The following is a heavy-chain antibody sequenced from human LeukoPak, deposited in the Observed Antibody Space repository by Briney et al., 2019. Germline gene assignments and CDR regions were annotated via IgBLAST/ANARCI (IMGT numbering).Heavy chain of an antibody. V-gene: IGHV3-11*01. CDR1: GFTLNDYY. CDR2: INIGGTNT. J-gene: IGHJ5*02. CDR3: ATDGAGFDT. Sequence: PGGSLRLSCAASGFTLNDYYRSWIRQAPGKGLEWLSYINIGGTNTHYADSAKGRFTIPRDNAKKSLYLEMNNLRAEDTAVYYCATDGAGFDTWGQGVLVTVSS.